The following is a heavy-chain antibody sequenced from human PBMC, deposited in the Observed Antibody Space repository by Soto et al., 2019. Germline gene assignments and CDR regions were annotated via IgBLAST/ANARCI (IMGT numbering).Heavy chain of an antibody. J-gene: IGHJ4*02. CDR1: GYTFTSYA. CDR2: INAGNGNT. CDR3: AREENGYSSSWYRGQWAY. Sequence: ASVKVSCKASGYTFTSYAIHWVRQAPGQRLEWMGWINAGNGNTKYSQKFQGRVTITRDTSASTAYMELSSLRSEDTAVYYCAREENGYSSSWYRGQWAYWGQGTLVTVSS. D-gene: IGHD6-13*01. V-gene: IGHV1-3*01.